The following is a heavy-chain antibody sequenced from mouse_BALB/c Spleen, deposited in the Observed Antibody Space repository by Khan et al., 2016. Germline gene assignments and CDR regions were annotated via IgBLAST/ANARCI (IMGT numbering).Heavy chain of an antibody. CDR3: SPDDYDEGFY. CDR1: GFNIKDTY. V-gene: IGHV14-3*02. Sequence: VQLQQSGAELVKPGASVKLSCTASGFNIKDTYMHWVKQRPEQGLEWIGRIDPANDNTKYDPKFQDKATITADTSSNTAYLQLSSLTSEDTAVYYCSPDDYDEGFYWGQATLVTVA. D-gene: IGHD2-4*01. J-gene: IGHJ3*01. CDR2: IDPANDNT.